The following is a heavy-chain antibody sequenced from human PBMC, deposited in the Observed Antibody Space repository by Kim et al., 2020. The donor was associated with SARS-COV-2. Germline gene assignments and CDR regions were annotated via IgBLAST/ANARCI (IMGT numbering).Heavy chain of an antibody. CDR1: GGSISSSSYY. D-gene: IGHD3-9*01. CDR3: ARLTDILTGSRSSRFDY. Sequence: SETLSLTCTVSGGSISSSSYYWGWIRQPPGKGLEWIGSIYYSGSTYYNPSLKSRVTISVDTSKNQFSLKLSSVTAADTAVYYCARLTDILTGSRSSRFDYWGQGTLVTVSS. V-gene: IGHV4-39*01. CDR2: IYYSGST. J-gene: IGHJ4*02.